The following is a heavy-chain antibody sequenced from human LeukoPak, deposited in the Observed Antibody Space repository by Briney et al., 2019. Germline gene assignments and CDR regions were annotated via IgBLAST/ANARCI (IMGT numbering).Heavy chain of an antibody. CDR3: AKDRQQLANLEY. CDR2: IGGSGDST. Sequence: PGGSLRLSCAATGFTFSTYGVTWVRQAPGKGLEWVSGIGGSGDSTYYADSVKGRFTISRDNSKNTVYLQMNSLRVEDTAVYYCAKDRQQLANLEYWGQGTLVTVSS. D-gene: IGHD6-13*01. CDR1: GFTFSTYG. V-gene: IGHV3-23*01. J-gene: IGHJ4*02.